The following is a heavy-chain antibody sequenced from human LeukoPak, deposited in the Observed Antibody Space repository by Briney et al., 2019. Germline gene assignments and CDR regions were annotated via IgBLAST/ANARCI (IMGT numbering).Heavy chain of an antibody. J-gene: IGHJ5*02. Sequence: SETLSLTCAVYGGSFSGYYWSWIRQPPGKGLEWIGEINHSGSTNYNPSLKSRVTISVDTSKNQFSLKLSSVTAADTAVYYCARGPHRLRFSPGWFDPWGQGTLVTVSS. V-gene: IGHV4-34*01. CDR1: GGSFSGYY. CDR3: ARGPHRLRFSPGWFDP. CDR2: INHSGST. D-gene: IGHD3-3*01.